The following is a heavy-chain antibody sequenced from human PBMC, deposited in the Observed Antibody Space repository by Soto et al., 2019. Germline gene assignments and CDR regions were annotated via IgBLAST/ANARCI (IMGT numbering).Heavy chain of an antibody. V-gene: IGHV4-59*01. CDR1: GGSISSYY. J-gene: IGHJ5*02. CDR3: ARETTYYDILTGYYNWFDP. CDR2: IYYSGST. D-gene: IGHD3-9*01. Sequence: SETLSLTCTVSGGSISSYYWSWIRQPPGKGLEWIGYIYYSGSTNYNPSLKSRVTISVDTSKNQFSLKLSSVTAADTAVYYCARETTYYDILTGYYNWFDPWGQGTLVPSPQ.